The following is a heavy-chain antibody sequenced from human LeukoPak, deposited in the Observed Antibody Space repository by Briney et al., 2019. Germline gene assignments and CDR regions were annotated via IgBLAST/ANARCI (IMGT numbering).Heavy chain of an antibody. V-gene: IGHV3-53*01. CDR2: IFNSGDT. J-gene: IGHJ3*02. D-gene: IGHD1-1*01. CDR1: GFTISSNY. CDR3: ARDPAPATGAFDI. Sequence: GGSLRLSCAASGFTISSNYMNWVRQAPGKGLEWVSVIFNSGDTYYADSVKGRFTISIDTSKNTLYLQMNSLRVDDTAVYYCARDPAPATGAFDIWGQGTMVIIS.